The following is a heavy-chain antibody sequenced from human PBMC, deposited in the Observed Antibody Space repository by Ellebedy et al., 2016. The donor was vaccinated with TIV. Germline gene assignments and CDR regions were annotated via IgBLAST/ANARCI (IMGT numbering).Heavy chain of an antibody. J-gene: IGHJ4*02. V-gene: IGHV3-74*01. D-gene: IGHD2-2*01. CDR1: GFTFSSYL. CDR2: IDRHGGGI. CDR3: VRGGPARGSIHPDY. Sequence: GESLTISXSASGFTFSSYLMHCVRQAPGKGPVWVSRIDRHGGGIHHADSVRGRFTISRDNAKNTLYLEMSSLRADDTGVYYCVRGGPARGSIHPDYWGQGTLVTVSS.